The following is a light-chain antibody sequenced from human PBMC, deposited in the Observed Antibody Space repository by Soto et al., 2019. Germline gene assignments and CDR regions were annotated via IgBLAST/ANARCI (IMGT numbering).Light chain of an antibody. CDR3: QQFDDSVT. Sequence: EIVLTQSPGTLSLSSGERATLSCRASQSVSSNYLAWYQQKPGQAPRLLIYSASSRATGIPDRFSGSGSGTDFTLTISRLEPEDSAVYYCQQFDDSVTFGQGTRLEIK. J-gene: IGKJ5*01. CDR1: QSVSSNY. CDR2: SAS. V-gene: IGKV3-20*01.